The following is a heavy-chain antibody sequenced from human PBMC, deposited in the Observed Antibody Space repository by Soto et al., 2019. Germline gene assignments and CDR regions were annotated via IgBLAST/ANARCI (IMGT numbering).Heavy chain of an antibody. CDR1: GFTFSSYS. Sequence: GGSLRLSCAASGFTFSSYSMNWVRQAPGKGLEWVSSISSSSSYIYYAGSVKGRFTISRDNAKNSLYLQMNSLRAEDTAVYYCARDLPRLSSPVYYGMDVWGQGTTVTVSS. CDR3: ARDLPRLSSPVYYGMDV. D-gene: IGHD6-13*01. CDR2: ISSSSSYI. J-gene: IGHJ6*02. V-gene: IGHV3-21*01.